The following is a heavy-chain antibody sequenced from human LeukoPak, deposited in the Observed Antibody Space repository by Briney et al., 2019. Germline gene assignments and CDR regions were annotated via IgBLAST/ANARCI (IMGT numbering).Heavy chain of an antibody. CDR1: GFTFSSYY. CDR2: ISSSSSYI. V-gene: IGHV3-21*01. J-gene: IGHJ6*02. Sequence: GGSLRLSCAASGFTFSSYYMNWVRQAPGKGLEWVSSISSSSSYIYYADSVKGRFTISRDNAKNSLYLQMNSLRGEDTAVYYCARYCSGGSCNVGYHYGMDVWGQGTTVTVSS. CDR3: ARYCSGGSCNVGYHYGMDV. D-gene: IGHD2-15*01.